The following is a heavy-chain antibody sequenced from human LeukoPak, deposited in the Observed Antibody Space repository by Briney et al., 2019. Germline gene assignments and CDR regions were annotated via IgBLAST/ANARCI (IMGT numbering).Heavy chain of an antibody. D-gene: IGHD3-10*01. J-gene: IGHJ5*02. CDR1: GFSFNAYG. CDR2: IRYDGINK. V-gene: IGHV3-30*02. Sequence: PGGSLRLSCAASGFSFNAYGMHWVRQAPGKGLEWVAFIRYDGINKDYADSVKGRFTFSRDSSKNTLYLQMSSLRVEDAAVYYCSKDLTSDFGGDLDPWGQGTLVTVSS. CDR3: SKDLTSDFGGDLDP.